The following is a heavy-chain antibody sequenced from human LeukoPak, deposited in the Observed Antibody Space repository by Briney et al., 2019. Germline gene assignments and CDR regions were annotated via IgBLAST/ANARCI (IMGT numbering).Heavy chain of an antibody. CDR1: GFTFDDYA. CDR3: ARDHGRYCSP. J-gene: IGHJ4*02. D-gene: IGHD2-15*01. V-gene: IGHV3-9*01. Sequence: GRSLRLSCAASGFTFDDYAMHWVRQAPGKGLEWVSGISWNSGSIGYADSVKGRFTISRDNAKNSLYLQMNSLRAEDTAVYYCARDHGRYCSPWGQGTLVTVSS. CDR2: ISWNSGSI.